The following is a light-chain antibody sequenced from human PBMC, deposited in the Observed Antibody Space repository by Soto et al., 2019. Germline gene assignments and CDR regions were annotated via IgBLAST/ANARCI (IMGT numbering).Light chain of an antibody. V-gene: IGKV1-5*01. CDR1: QSISRW. J-gene: IGKJ4*01. CDR2: DAS. Sequence: DIQMTQSPSTLSASVGDRVTITCRARQSISRWLAWYQQKPGQAPKLLIYDASSLESGVPSRFSGSGSGTEFTLTISSLQPDDFATYHCQQYNSWSGVTFGGGTKVEIK. CDR3: QQYNSWSGVT.